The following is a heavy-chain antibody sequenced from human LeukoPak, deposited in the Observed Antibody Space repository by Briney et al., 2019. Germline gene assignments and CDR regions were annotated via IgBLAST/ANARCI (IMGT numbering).Heavy chain of an antibody. D-gene: IGHD6-19*01. CDR2: IIPIRGIA. V-gene: IGHV1-69*04. CDR1: RGTFSSYA. CDR3: ASGGGWVFFN. J-gene: IGHJ4*02. Sequence: GASVKVSCKASRGTFSSYAISWVRQAPGQGLEWMGRIIPIRGIANYAQKFQGRVTITADKSTSTAYMELSSLTSEDTAVYYCASGGGWVFFNGGQGTLVTVSS.